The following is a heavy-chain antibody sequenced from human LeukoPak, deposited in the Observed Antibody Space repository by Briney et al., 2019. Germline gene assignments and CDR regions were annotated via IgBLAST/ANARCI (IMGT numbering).Heavy chain of an antibody. D-gene: IGHD6-13*01. Sequence: PGRSLRLSCTTSGFTFSNYAMHWVRQAPGKGLEWVAFISYGVTNKDYADSVKGRFTISRDNSKNTLYPQMNSLRPEDTAVYYCVGAAAALFDYWGQGTLVTVSS. CDR1: GFTFSNYA. CDR3: VGAAAALFDY. CDR2: ISYGVTNK. V-gene: IGHV3-30-3*01. J-gene: IGHJ4*02.